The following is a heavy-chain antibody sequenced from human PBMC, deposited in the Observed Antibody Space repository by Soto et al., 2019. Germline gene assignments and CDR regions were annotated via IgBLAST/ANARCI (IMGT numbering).Heavy chain of an antibody. CDR3: ARDQTKYYDLWSAYYFYGMDV. Sequence: QVQLVQSGAEVKKPGSSVKVSCKASGGTFSSYAISWVRQAPGQGLEWMGGIIPIFGTANYAQKFQGRVTIIAGESTSTAYMELSSLRSEDTAVYYCARDQTKYYDLWSAYYFYGMDVWGQGTTVTVSS. D-gene: IGHD3-3*01. J-gene: IGHJ6*01. CDR1: GGTFSSYA. CDR2: IIPIFGTA. V-gene: IGHV1-69*01.